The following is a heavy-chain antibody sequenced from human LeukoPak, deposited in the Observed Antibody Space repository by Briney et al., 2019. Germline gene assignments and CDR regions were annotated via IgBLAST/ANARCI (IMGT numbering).Heavy chain of an antibody. CDR2: MNPNSGNT. CDR3: ARTSSSSSGFVY. J-gene: IGHJ4*02. V-gene: IGHV1-8*01. D-gene: IGHD6-6*01. Sequence: ASVKVSCKASGYTFTSYDINWVRQATGQGLEWMGWMNPNSGNTGYAQKFQGRVTMTRNTSISTAYMELSSLRSEDTAVYHCARTSSSSSGFVYWGQGTLVTVSS. CDR1: GYTFTSYD.